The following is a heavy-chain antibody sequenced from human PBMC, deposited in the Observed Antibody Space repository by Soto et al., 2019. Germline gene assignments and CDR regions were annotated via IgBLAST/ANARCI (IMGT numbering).Heavy chain of an antibody. J-gene: IGHJ6*02. Sequence: QLQLQESGPGLVKPSETLSLTCTVSGASISSTSYSWGWIRQPPGKGLEWIGNIHHSGSTYYNPSLKSRVTIAVHTSNNQFSLSLSSVTAADTAVYYCARHVFTTVVRGFLITLEYYSGMDVWGQGTTVTVSS. CDR1: GASISSTSYS. CDR3: ARHVFTTVVRGFLITLEYYSGMDV. CDR2: IHHSGST. V-gene: IGHV4-39*01. D-gene: IGHD3-10*01.